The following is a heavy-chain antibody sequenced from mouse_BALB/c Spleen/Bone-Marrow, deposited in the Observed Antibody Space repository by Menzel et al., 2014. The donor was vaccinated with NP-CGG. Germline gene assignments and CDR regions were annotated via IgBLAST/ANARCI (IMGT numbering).Heavy chain of an antibody. D-gene: IGHD2-4*01. V-gene: IGHV5-9-2*01. J-gene: IGHJ3*01. CDR3: ARHAYYDQTEVSFVY. CDR2: ISGGGGYT. CDR1: GFSFNSYG. Sequence: EVQGVESGGGLVKSGGSLKLSCAASGFSFNSYGMSWVRQTPEKRLEWVATISGGGGYTFYPDSVKGRFTISRDNAKNNLYLQLSSLRSEDTALYYCARHAYYDQTEVSFVYWGQGTLVTVSA.